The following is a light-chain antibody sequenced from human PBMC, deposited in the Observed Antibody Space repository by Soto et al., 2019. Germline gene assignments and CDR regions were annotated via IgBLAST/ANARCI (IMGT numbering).Light chain of an antibody. Sequence: EIVMAQSPATLSVSPGARATLSCRASQSVSSNLAWYQQKPGQDPRLLIYGASTRATGIPARFSGSGSGTEFTLTISSLQSEDFAVYYCQQYNNWPEWTFGQGTKVEIK. J-gene: IGKJ1*01. V-gene: IGKV3-15*01. CDR3: QQYNNWPEWT. CDR2: GAS. CDR1: QSVSSN.